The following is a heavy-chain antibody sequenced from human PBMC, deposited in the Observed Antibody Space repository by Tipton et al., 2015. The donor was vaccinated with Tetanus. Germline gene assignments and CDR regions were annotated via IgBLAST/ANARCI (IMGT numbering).Heavy chain of an antibody. D-gene: IGHD5-12*01. V-gene: IGHV4-31*02. CDR2: IYYSGST. CDR1: GGSISSGGYY. Sequence: LRLSCTVSGGSISSGGYYWSWIRQHPGKGLEWIGYIYYSGSTYYNPSLKSRVTISVDTSKNQFSLKLSSVTAADTAVYYCATGERRWLRSFDYWGQGTLVTVSS. J-gene: IGHJ4*02. CDR3: ATGERRWLRSFDY.